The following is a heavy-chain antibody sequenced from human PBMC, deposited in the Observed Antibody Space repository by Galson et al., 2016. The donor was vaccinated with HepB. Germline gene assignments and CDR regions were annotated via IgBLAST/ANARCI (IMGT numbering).Heavy chain of an antibody. V-gene: IGHV3-64D*06. CDR1: GFIFNAYA. D-gene: IGHD3-16*02. CDR2: ISGCGGTT. Sequence: SLRLSCAASGFIFNAYAIHWVRQAPGKGLEFVSAISGCGGTTPYTDSVKGRFTISSNNSKNTLYLQMNSLSADDTAVYYCVRDQGCYNHWGQGTLVTVSS. J-gene: IGHJ5*02. CDR3: VRDQGCYNH.